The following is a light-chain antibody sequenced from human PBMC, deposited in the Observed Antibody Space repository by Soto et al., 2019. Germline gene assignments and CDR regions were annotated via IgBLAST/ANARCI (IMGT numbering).Light chain of an antibody. CDR3: SSYAGSNNVV. CDR1: SSDVGGYNY. V-gene: IGLV2-8*01. J-gene: IGLJ2*01. Sequence: QSALTQPPSASGSPGQSVTISRTGTSSDVGGYNYVSWYQQHPGKAPKLMIYEVSKRPSGVPDRFSGSKSGNTASLTVSGLQAEDEAYYYCSSYAGSNNVVFGGGTKLTV. CDR2: EVS.